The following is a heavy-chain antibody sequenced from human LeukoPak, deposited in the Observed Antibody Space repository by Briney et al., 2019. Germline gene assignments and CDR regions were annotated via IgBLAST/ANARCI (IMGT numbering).Heavy chain of an antibody. Sequence: PGGSLRLSCAASGFTVSTNCMSWVRQAPGKGLEWVSAISGNGGITYYADSVKGRFTISRDNSKNMLYLQMNSLRAEDTAIYYCASGYDFWSGHYTGGGATNWGQGTLVTVSS. CDR2: ISGNGGIT. V-gene: IGHV3-23*01. D-gene: IGHD3-3*01. CDR3: ASGYDFWSGHYTGGGATN. J-gene: IGHJ4*02. CDR1: GFTVSTNC.